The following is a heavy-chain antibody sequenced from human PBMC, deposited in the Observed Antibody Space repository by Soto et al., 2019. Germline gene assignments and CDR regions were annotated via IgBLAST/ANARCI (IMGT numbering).Heavy chain of an antibody. V-gene: IGHV3-66*01. D-gene: IGHD3-9*01. CDR2: IYSGGST. CDR1: GFTVSSNY. CDR3: ARGGELRYTLMDV. Sequence: GESLKISCAASGFTVSSNYMSWVRQAPGKGLEWVSVIYSGGSTYYADSVKGRFTISRDNSKNTLYLQMNSLRAEDTAVYYCARGGELRYTLMDVWGKGTTVTVSS. J-gene: IGHJ6*04.